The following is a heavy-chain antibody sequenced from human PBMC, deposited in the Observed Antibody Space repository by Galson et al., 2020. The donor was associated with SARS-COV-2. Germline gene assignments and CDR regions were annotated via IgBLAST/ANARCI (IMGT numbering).Heavy chain of an antibody. J-gene: IGHJ3*02. D-gene: IGHD1-26*01. CDR1: GFTFSSYG. Sequence: QLGESLKISCAASGFTFSSYGMHWVRQAPGKGLEWVAVILYDGSNKYYADSVKGRFTISRDNSKNTLYLQMNSLRAEDTAVYYCAREDIVGAKDGAFDIWGHGTMVTVS. CDR2: ILYDGSNK. CDR3: AREDIVGAKDGAFDI. V-gene: IGHV3-33*01.